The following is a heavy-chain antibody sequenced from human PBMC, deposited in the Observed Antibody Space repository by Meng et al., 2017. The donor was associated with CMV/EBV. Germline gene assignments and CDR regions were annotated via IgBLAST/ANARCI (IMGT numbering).Heavy chain of an antibody. D-gene: IGHD1-26*01. CDR2: IYYSGST. V-gene: IGHV4-39*01. Sequence: SETLSLTCTVSGGSISSSSYYWGWIRQPPGKGLEWIGSIYYSGSTSYNPSLKSRVTISVDTSKNQFSLKLSSVTAADTAVYYCARQGGASPTTGVFWGPGILVTVSS. CDR1: GGSISSSSYY. J-gene: IGHJ4*02. CDR3: ARQGGASPTTGVF.